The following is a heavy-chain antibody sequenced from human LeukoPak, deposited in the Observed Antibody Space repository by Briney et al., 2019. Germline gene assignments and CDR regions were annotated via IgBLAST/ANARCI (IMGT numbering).Heavy chain of an antibody. CDR2: ISGSGGST. D-gene: IGHD3-3*01. Sequence: GGSLRLSCAASGFTFSSYGMSWVRQAPGKGLEWVSAISGSGGSTYYADSVKGRFIISRDNSKNTVYLQMNSLSVEDTAVYYCARGSGVGSGYIDIWGQGTMVTVSS. CDR1: GFTFSSYG. CDR3: ARGSGVGSGYIDI. V-gene: IGHV3-23*01. J-gene: IGHJ3*02.